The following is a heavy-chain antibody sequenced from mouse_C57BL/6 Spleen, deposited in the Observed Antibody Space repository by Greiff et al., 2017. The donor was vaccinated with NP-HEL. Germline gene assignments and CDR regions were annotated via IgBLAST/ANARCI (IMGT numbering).Heavy chain of an antibody. D-gene: IGHD1-1*01. CDR1: GYTFTSYW. CDR2: IYPGSGST. V-gene: IGHV1-55*01. CDR3: ANYGSSYGGWYFDV. J-gene: IGHJ1*03. Sequence: QVQLQQPGAELVKPGASVKMSCKASGYTFTSYWITWVKQRPGQGLEWIGDIYPGSGSTNYNEKFKSKATLTVDTSSSTAYMQLSSLTSEDSAVYYCANYGSSYGGWYFDVWGTGTTVTVSS.